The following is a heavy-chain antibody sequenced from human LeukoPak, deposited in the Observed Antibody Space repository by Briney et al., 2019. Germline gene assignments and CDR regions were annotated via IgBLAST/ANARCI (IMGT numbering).Heavy chain of an antibody. D-gene: IGHD6-13*01. Sequence: SETLSLTCTVSGGSISSYYWSWIRQPPGKGLEWIGYIYYSGSTNYNPSLKSRVTISVDTSKNQFSLKLSSVTAADTAVYYCASSLAAAGDFDYWGQGTLVTVSS. CDR1: GGSISSYY. J-gene: IGHJ4*02. V-gene: IGHV4-59*01. CDR2: IYYSGST. CDR3: ASSLAAAGDFDY.